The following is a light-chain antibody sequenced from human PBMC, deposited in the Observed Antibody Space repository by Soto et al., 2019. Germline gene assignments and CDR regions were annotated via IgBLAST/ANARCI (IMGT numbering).Light chain of an antibody. Sequence: QSVLTQPASVSGSPGQSITISCTGTSSDVGSYNLVSWYQQHPGKAPKLMIYEVSKRPSGVSNRFSGSKSGNTASLTISGLQAEDEADDYCCSYAGSSTGVVFGGGTKLTVL. CDR1: SSDVGSYNL. J-gene: IGLJ2*01. CDR3: CSYAGSSTGVV. CDR2: EVS. V-gene: IGLV2-23*02.